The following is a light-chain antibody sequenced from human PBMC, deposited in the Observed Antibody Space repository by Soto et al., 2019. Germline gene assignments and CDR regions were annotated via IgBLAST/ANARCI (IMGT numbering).Light chain of an antibody. J-gene: IGLJ1*01. V-gene: IGLV2-11*01. CDR2: DVT. Sequence: QSAPTQPRSVSGSPGQSVTISCTGTSSDVGANNYVSWYQQHPGKAPKLMIFDVTKRPSGVPDRFSGSKSGNTASLTISGLQAEDEADYYCCSSAVSHTYVFGTGTKVTV. CDR1: SSDVGANNY. CDR3: CSSAVSHTYV.